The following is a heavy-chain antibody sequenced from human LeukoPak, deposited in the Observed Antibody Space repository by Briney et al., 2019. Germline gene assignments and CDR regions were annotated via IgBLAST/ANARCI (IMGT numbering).Heavy chain of an antibody. D-gene: IGHD3-10*01. CDR2: IYYSGST. J-gene: IGHJ4*02. Sequence: SDLLSLTCTVSDGSISSYYWSWIRQPPGKGLEWIGYIYYSGSTNYNPSLKSRVTISVDTSKNQFSLKLSSVTAADTAVYYCARMDYGSGSYFRYYFDYWGQGTLVTVSS. V-gene: IGHV4-59*01. CDR1: DGSISSYY. CDR3: ARMDYGSGSYFRYYFDY.